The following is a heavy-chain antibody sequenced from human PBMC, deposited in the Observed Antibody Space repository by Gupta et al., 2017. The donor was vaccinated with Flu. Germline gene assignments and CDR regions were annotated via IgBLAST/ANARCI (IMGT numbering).Heavy chain of an antibody. CDR1: RGYF. CDR2: INRGGST. V-gene: IGHV4-34*01. Sequence: RGYFWTWISQAPGKGLEWIGEINRGGSTTYNPSLKSRVTISVDTSKKQFYLNLNSVSAEDTAVYYCARGTYSSSWCSTFDQWGQGTLVTVST. CDR3: ARGTYSSSWCSTFDQ. D-gene: IGHD6-13*01. J-gene: IGHJ4*02.